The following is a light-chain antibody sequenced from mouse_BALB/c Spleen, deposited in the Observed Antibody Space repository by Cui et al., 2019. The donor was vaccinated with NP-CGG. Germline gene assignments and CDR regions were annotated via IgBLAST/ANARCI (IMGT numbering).Light chain of an antibody. CDR2: GTN. CDR3: ALWYSNHWV. Sequence: QAVVTQESALTTSPGETVTLTCRSSTGAVTNSNYANWVQEKPDHLFTGLIGGTNNRAPGVPARFSGSLMGEKAALTIIGAQTEDEAIYFCALWYSNHWVFGGGTKLTVL. CDR1: TGAVTNSNY. J-gene: IGLJ1*01. V-gene: IGLV1*01.